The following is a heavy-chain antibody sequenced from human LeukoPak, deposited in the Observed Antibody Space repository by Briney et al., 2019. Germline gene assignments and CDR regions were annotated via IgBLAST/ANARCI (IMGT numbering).Heavy chain of an antibody. Sequence: ASVKVSCKASGGTFSSYAISWVQQAPGKGLEWMGRVDPEDGETIYAEKFQGRVTITADTSTDTAYMELSSLRSEDTAVYYCATALHYYGSGSYWWFDPWGQGTLVTVSS. J-gene: IGHJ5*02. CDR2: VDPEDGET. V-gene: IGHV1-69-2*01. CDR1: GGTFSSYA. CDR3: ATALHYYGSGSYWWFDP. D-gene: IGHD3-10*01.